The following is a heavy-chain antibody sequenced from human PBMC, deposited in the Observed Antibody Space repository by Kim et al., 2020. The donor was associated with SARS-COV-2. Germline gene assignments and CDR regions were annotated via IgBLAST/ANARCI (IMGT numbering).Heavy chain of an antibody. D-gene: IGHD6-19*01. CDR3: AKDMRPSASYDD. Sequence: GGSLRLSCAASGFTFSSYAMSWVRQAPGKGLECVSTISGSGGSTYYADSAKGRFAISRDNSKNTLFLQMNSLRAEDTAVYYCAKDMRPSASYDDWGQGTLVTVSS. CDR2: ISGSGGST. CDR1: GFTFSSYA. V-gene: IGHV3-23*01. J-gene: IGHJ4*02.